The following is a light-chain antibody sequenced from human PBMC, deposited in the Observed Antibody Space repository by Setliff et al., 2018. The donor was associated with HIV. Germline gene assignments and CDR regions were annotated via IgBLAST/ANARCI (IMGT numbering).Light chain of an antibody. CDR1: QNVNNY. J-gene: IGKJ4*01. V-gene: IGKV4-1*01. CDR3: QQYYTTPSLT. Sequence: DIVVTQSPDSLAVSLGERATIKCKSSQNVNNYFAWYQHKQGQPPKLLIYWASTRESGVPDRFSGSGSGTDFTLTISGLQAEDVAVYYCQQYYTTPSLTFGGGTKVDIK. CDR2: WAS.